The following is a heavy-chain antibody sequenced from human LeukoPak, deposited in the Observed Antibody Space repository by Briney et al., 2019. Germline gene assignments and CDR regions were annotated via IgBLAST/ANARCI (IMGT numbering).Heavy chain of an antibody. CDR2: ISAYNGNT. V-gene: IGHV1-18*01. Sequence: ASVKVSCKASGYMFIGYGITWVRQAPGQGLEWMGWISAYNGNTNYAQKFQGRLTMTLDTSTSTAYLELRSLRSDDTAVYYCARHQARYGDYPPFFYYMDVWGKGTTVTVSS. CDR3: ARHQARYGDYPPFFYYMDV. CDR1: GYMFIGYG. J-gene: IGHJ6*03. D-gene: IGHD4-17*01.